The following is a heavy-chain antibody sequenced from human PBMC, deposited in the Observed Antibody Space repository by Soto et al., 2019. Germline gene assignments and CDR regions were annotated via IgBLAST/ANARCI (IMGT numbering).Heavy chain of an antibody. Sequence: ASVKVSCKASGYRFTGYGLHWVRQAPGQGLQWMGWINPKSGATDYAQKFQGRVTMAREMSTNTAYLELSGLRSDDTADDTAVYFCAKSNYGGDDYFPYGLDGWGQGTTVTVSS. CDR2: INPKSGAT. V-gene: IGHV1-2*02. CDR1: GYRFTGYG. J-gene: IGHJ6*02. CDR3: VYFCAKSNYGGDDYFPYGLDG. D-gene: IGHD2-21*02.